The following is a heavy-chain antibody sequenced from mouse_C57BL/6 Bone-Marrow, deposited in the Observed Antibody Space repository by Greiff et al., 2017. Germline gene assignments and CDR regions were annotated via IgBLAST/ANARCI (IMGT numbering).Heavy chain of an antibody. D-gene: IGHD1-1*01. J-gene: IGHJ4*01. CDR1: GFTFSDYG. CDR3: ARHPYYYGSSYDYYAMDY. Sequence: EVKLMESGGGLVQPGGSLKLSCAASGFTFSDYGMAWVRQAPRKGPEWVAFISNLAYSIYYADTVTGRFTISRENAKNTLYLEMSSLRSEDTAMYYCARHPYYYGSSYDYYAMDYWGQGTSVTVSS. CDR2: ISNLAYSI. V-gene: IGHV5-15*01.